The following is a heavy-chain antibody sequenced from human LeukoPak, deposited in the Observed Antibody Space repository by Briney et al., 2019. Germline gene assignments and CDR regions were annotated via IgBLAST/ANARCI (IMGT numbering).Heavy chain of an antibody. CDR2: IYHRGST. Sequence: SETLSLTCTVSGYSISSGYYWGWIRQPPGKGLEWIGSIYHRGSTYYNPSLKSRVTISVDTSKNQFSLKLSSVTAADTAVYYCARLTPFDYWGQGTLVTVSS. J-gene: IGHJ4*02. V-gene: IGHV4-38-2*02. CDR3: ARLTPFDY. CDR1: GYSISSGYY.